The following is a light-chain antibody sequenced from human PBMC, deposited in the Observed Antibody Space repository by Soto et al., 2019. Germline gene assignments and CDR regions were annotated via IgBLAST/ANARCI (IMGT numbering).Light chain of an antibody. CDR2: DAS. J-gene: IGKJ4*01. CDR3: QQPNKWPLT. CDR1: QNVDTF. Sequence: DILLTQSPGTMSVSPGERASLSCRASQNVDTFLAWYQQKPGQAPRLLIYDASRRAAGISARFSGSGSGTDFTLTISSLEPEDSAVYYCQQPNKWPLTFGAGTKVDIK. V-gene: IGKV3-11*01.